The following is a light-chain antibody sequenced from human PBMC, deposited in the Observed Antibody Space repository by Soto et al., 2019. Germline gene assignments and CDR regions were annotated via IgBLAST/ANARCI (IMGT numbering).Light chain of an antibody. CDR1: QSVSSC. Sequence: IVLTQSPATVSLSPGERVTLSCRASQSVSSCLAWYQQKPGQAPRLLIYDTSIRAAAIPARFSGGGSGTDFTLTISSLEPEDFAVYFCQQCGTRPPITFGQGTRLEIK. J-gene: IGKJ5*01. CDR3: QQCGTRPPIT. V-gene: IGKV3-11*01. CDR2: DTS.